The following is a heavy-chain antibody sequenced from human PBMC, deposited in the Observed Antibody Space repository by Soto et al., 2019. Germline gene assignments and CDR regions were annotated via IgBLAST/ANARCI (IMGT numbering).Heavy chain of an antibody. D-gene: IGHD3-22*01. V-gene: IGHV3-15*01. CDR1: GFTFSNAW. CDR3: TTGLTYFYDSSGYYWAGGMDV. Sequence: EVQLVESGGGLVKPGGSLRLSCAASGFTFSNAWMNWVRQAPGKGLEWVGRIKSKSDGETTDYAAPVKGRFTISRDDAKNTLYLQMNSLKTEDTAVYYCTTGLTYFYDSSGYYWAGGMDVWGQGITVPVSS. CDR2: IKSKSDGETT. J-gene: IGHJ6*02.